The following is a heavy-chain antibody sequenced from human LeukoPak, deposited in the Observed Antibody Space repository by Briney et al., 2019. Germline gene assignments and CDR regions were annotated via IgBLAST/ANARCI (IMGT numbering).Heavy chain of an antibody. CDR1: GYSFTSYW. D-gene: IGHD1-1*01. V-gene: IGHV5-10-1*01. CDR2: IDPSDSYT. CDR3: AARWNDDLDFDY. Sequence: GESPKISCKGSGYSFTSYWISWVRQMLGKGLEWMGRIDPSDSYTNYSPSFQGHVTISADKSISTAYLQWSSLKASDTAMYYCAARWNDDLDFDYWGQGTLVTVSS. J-gene: IGHJ4*02.